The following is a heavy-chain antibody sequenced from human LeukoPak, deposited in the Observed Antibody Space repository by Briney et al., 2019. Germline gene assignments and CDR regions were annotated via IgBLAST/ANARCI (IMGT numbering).Heavy chain of an antibody. CDR3: AKHRSTPGRCSRGTCHCPPAPPRDLDY. V-gene: IGHV3-23*01. CDR2: ISAGRDRT. D-gene: IGHD2-15*01. Sequence: GGSLRLSCEASGFTFSDYAMRWVRQAPGKGLEWVSVISAGRDRTDYTDSARGRFTIYSDNSKKNLHLQLHSLRAEDMAVYYCAKHRSTPGRCSRGTCHCPPAPPRDLDYWGQGTLVTVSS. CDR1: GFTFSDYA. J-gene: IGHJ4*02.